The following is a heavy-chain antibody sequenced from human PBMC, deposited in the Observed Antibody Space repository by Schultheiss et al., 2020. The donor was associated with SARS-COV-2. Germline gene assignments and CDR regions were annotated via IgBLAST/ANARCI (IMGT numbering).Heavy chain of an antibody. CDR1: GGSISSGGYY. CDR2: IYHSGST. J-gene: IGHJ6*02. D-gene: IGHD1-7*01. V-gene: IGHV4-39*07. CDR3: ARDLSRNYPYCAMDV. Sequence: SETLSLTCTVSGGSISSGGYYWSWIRQHPGKGLEWIGSIYHSGSTYYNPSLKSRVTISVDTSKNQFSLKLSSVTAADTAVYYCARDLSRNYPYCAMDVWGQGTTVTVSS.